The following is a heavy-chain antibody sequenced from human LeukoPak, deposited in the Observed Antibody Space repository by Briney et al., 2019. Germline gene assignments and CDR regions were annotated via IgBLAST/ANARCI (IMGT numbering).Heavy chain of an antibody. CDR2: ISGSGSTI. CDR1: GFTFTSYE. Sequence: GGSLRLSCAASGFTFTSYEMNWVRQAPGKGLEWVSYISGSGSTIYYADSVKGRFTISRDNAKNSLYLQMNSLRAEDTAVYYCAELGITIIGGVWGKGTTVTISS. J-gene: IGHJ6*04. CDR3: AELGITIIGGV. D-gene: IGHD3-10*02. V-gene: IGHV3-48*03.